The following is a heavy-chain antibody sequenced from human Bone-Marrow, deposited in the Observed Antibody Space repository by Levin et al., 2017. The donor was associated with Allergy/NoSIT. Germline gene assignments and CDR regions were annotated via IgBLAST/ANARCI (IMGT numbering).Heavy chain of an antibody. V-gene: IGHV1-69*13. CDR3: ARAAAAAAPYWYFDL. CDR1: GGTFSSYA. CDR2: IIPIFGTA. Sequence: SVKVSCKASGGTFSSYAISWVRQAPGQGLEWMGGIIPIFGTANYAQKFQGRVTITADESTSTAYMELSSLRSEDTAVYYCARAAAAAAPYWYFDLWGRGTLVTVSS. J-gene: IGHJ2*01. D-gene: IGHD6-13*01.